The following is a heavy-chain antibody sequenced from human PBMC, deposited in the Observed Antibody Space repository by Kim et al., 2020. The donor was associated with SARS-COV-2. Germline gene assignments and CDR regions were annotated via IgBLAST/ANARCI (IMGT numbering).Heavy chain of an antibody. Sequence: GGSLRLSCAASGFTFSSYGMHWVRQAPGKGLEWVAVISYDGSNKYYADSVKGRFTISRDNSKNTLYLQMNSLRAEDTAVYYCAKDLYSRVYAAAGTYYYYGIDVWGHGTTVTVSS. D-gene: IGHD6-13*01. CDR1: GFTFSSYG. CDR2: ISYDGSNK. CDR3: AKDLYSRVYAAAGTYYYYGIDV. J-gene: IGHJ6*02. V-gene: IGHV3-30*18.